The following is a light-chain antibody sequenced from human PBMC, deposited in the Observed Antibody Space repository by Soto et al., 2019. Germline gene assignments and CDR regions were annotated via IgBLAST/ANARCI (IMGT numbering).Light chain of an antibody. V-gene: IGLV2-8*01. CDR3: SSYADSNIWV. CDR1: SSDVGGYNY. Sequence: QLVLTQPPSASGSPGQSVTISCTGTSSDVGGYNYVAWYQHHPGKAPKLMIYEVTKRPSGVPDRFSGSKSGNTASLTVSGLQAEDEADYYCSSYADSNIWVFGGGTKLTVL. CDR2: EVT. J-gene: IGLJ3*02.